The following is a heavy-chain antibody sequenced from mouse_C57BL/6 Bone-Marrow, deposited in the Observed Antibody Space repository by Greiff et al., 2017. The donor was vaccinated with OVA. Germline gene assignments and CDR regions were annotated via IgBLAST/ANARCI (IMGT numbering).Heavy chain of an antibody. CDR3: ARHEEAY. Sequence: EVQLVESGGDLVKPGGSLKLSCAASGFTFSSYGMSWVRQTPDKRLEWVATISSGGSYTYYPDSVKGRFTISRDNAKNTLYLQMSSLKSEDTAMYYCARHEEAYWGQGTLVTVSA. J-gene: IGHJ3*01. CDR2: ISSGGSYT. V-gene: IGHV5-6*01. CDR1: GFTFSSYG.